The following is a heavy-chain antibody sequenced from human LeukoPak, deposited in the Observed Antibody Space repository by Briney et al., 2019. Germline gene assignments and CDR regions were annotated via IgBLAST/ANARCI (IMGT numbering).Heavy chain of an antibody. CDR2: ISGSGGGT. V-gene: IGHV3-23*01. CDR1: GFTFSSYA. Sequence: GGSLRLSCAASGFTFSSYAMSWVRQAPEKGLEWVATISGSGGGTYYADSVKGRFTISRDNSRNTLYLQMNSLRAEDSAVFYCAKCTTGNAHYPIDYWGQGALVTVSS. J-gene: IGHJ4*02. D-gene: IGHD4-17*01. CDR3: AKCTTGNAHYPIDY.